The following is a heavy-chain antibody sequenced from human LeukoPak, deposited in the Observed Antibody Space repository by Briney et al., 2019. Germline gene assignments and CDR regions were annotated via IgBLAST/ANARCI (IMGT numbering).Heavy chain of an antibody. V-gene: IGHV4-34*12. D-gene: IGHD3-10*01. CDR3: ARDVYYGSGSPRLDY. CDR1: GGSLSGYY. Sequence: SSETLSLTCAVHGGSLSGYYWTWVRQPPGKGLEWIGEIIDTGSTNYTSSLKSGVTISVDTYKNQFSPKLSSLTAADTAVYYCARDVYYGSGSPRLDYWGQGTLVTVSS. CDR2: IIDTGST. J-gene: IGHJ4*02.